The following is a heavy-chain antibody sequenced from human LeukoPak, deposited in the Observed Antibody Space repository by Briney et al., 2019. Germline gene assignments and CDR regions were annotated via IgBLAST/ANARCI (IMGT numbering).Heavy chain of an antibody. D-gene: IGHD6-19*01. CDR2: IKEDGSEK. J-gene: IGHJ3*02. CDR3: ARDIGWSDAFDI. Sequence: GGSLRLSCAASGFTFSSYWMSWVGQAPGKGLEWVANIKEDGSEKYYVDSVKGRFTISRDNAKNSLYLQMNSLRAEDTAVYYSARDIGWSDAFDIWGQGTMVTVSS. CDR1: GFTFSSYW. V-gene: IGHV3-7*01.